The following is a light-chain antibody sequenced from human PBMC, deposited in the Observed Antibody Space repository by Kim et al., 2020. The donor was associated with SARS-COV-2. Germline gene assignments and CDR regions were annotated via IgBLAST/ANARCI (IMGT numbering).Light chain of an antibody. Sequence: VTIACTGSGGSIASNYVQWFQQRPGSAPTTVIYEDDQRPSGVPDRFSGSIDSSSNSASLTISGLKTEDEADYYCQSYDSNNHVVFGGGTKLTVL. CDR1: GGSIASNY. J-gene: IGLJ2*01. V-gene: IGLV6-57*02. CDR3: QSYDSNNHVV. CDR2: EDD.